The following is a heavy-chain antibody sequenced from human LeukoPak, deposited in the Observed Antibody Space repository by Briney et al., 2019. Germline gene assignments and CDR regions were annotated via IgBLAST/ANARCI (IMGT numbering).Heavy chain of an antibody. D-gene: IGHD4-17*01. CDR3: TRMTTGHDY. Sequence: SETLSLTCALPGVSFNDYYWSWVRQTPGKGLEWIGEINHSGYTHDSPSLRSRVTISIDTSRKQFSLNLRSVIVADTGIYYCTRMTTGHDYWGQGTLVTVSS. CDR2: INHSGYT. CDR1: GVSFNDYY. J-gene: IGHJ4*02. V-gene: IGHV4-34*01.